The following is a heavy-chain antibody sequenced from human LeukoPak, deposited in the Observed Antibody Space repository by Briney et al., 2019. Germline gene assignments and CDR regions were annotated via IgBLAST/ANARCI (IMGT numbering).Heavy chain of an antibody. J-gene: IGHJ4*02. CDR2: INPNSGGT. Sequence: ASVKVSCKASGYTFTGYYMHWVRQAPGQGLEWMGWINPNSGGTNYAQKFQGRVTITRDTSISTAYMELSRLRSDDTAVYYCARDPLYCSSTSCYISWGQGTLVTVSS. CDR3: ARDPLYCSSTSCYIS. D-gene: IGHD2-2*02. CDR1: GYTFTGYY. V-gene: IGHV1-2*02.